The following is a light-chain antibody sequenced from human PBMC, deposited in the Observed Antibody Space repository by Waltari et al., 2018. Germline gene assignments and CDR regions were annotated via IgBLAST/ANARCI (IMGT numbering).Light chain of an antibody. V-gene: IGLV2-23*02. Sequence: QSALTQPASVSGSPGQSITISCTGTNSDIGSFDLVSWYQHHPGKAPKLIIYEVSKRPSGVSDRFSGSKSASTASLTISGLQADDEADYHCCSYAGNRDFLPFGGGTKVTVL. CDR1: NSDIGSFDL. J-gene: IGLJ2*01. CDR2: EVS. CDR3: CSYAGNRDFLP.